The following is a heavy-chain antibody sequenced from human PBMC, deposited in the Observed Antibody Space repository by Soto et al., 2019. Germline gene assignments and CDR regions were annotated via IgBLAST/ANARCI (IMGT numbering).Heavy chain of an antibody. D-gene: IGHD5-12*01. CDR1: GDSISPYY. Sequence: QVQLQESGPGLVKPSETLSLTCTVSGDSISPYYWTWIRQPPGKGLEFIGCVHASGTSTYNPSLESRVTMSVDTSKNHFSLRLRSVIAADTAVYYCARRVDFPHYMDVWGKATTVTVSS. CDR3: ARRVDFPHYMDV. CDR2: VHASGTS. V-gene: IGHV4-4*08. J-gene: IGHJ6*03.